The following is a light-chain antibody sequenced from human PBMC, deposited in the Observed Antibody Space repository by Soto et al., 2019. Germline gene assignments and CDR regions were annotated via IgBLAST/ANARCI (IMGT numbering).Light chain of an antibody. CDR3: SSYTSSTAYV. V-gene: IGLV2-14*01. CDR2: EVS. J-gene: IGLJ1*01. CDR1: GSDIGGYNY. Sequence: QSVLTQPASVSGSPGQSITISCTGTGSDIGGYNYVSWYQLHPNKAPKLIIYEVSNRPSGVSNRFSGSKSGNTASLTISGLQAEDEADYYCSSYTSSTAYVFGTGTKVTVL.